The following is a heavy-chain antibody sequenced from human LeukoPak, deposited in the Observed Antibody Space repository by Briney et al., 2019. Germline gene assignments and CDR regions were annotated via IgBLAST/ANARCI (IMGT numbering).Heavy chain of an antibody. CDR2: INHSGST. CDR1: GGSFSGYY. CDR3: ARTSHYYDSSGHYYYFDY. D-gene: IGHD3-22*01. Sequence: SETLSLTCAVYGGSFSGYYWSWIRQPPGKGLEWIGEINHSGSTNYNPSLKSRVTISVDTSKNQFSLKLSSVTAADTAVYYCARTSHYYDSSGHYYYFDYWGQGTLVTVSS. J-gene: IGHJ4*02. V-gene: IGHV4-34*01.